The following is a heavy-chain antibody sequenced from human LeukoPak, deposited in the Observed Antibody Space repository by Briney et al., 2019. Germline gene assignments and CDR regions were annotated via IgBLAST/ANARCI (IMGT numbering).Heavy chain of an antibody. J-gene: IGHJ4*02. CDR3: ARHVASSAYYLNY. Sequence: SQTLSVTCTVSGGSISSGDYYCSWIRQPPGKGLEWIGSIYYSGSTYYNPSLKSRVTISVDTSKNQFSLKLSSVTAADTAVYYCARHVASSAYYLNYWGQGTLVTVSS. V-gene: IGHV4-30-2*03. CDR1: GGSISSGDYY. CDR2: IYYSGST. D-gene: IGHD3-22*01.